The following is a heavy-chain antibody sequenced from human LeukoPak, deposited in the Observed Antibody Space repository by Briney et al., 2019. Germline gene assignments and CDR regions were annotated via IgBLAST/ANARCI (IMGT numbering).Heavy chain of an antibody. D-gene: IGHD3-16*01. CDR2: INSDGSST. V-gene: IGHV3-74*01. CDR3: ARDSFSGPLGYYYGMDV. J-gene: IGHJ6*02. CDR1: GFTFSSYW. Sequence: PGGSLRLSCAASGFTFSSYWMHWVRQAPGKGLVWVSRINSDGSSTSYADSVKGRFTISRDNAKNTLYLQMNSLRAEDTAVYYCARDSFSGPLGYYYGMDVWGQGTTVTVSS.